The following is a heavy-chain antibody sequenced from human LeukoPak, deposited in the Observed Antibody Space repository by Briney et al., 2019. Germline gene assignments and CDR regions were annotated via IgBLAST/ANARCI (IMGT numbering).Heavy chain of an antibody. Sequence: GESLKISCKGSGYSFTSYWIGWVRQMPGKGLEWLGIIYPGDSDTRYSPSFQGQVTISAGKSISTAYLQWSSLKASDTAMYYCARLGAGPAAIRGGWFDPWGQGTLVTVSS. CDR2: IYPGDSDT. CDR1: GYSFTSYW. D-gene: IGHD2-2*01. J-gene: IGHJ5*02. CDR3: ARLGAGPAAIRGGWFDP. V-gene: IGHV5-51*01.